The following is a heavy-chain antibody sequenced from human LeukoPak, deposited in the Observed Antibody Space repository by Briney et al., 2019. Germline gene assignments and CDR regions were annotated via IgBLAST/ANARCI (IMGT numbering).Heavy chain of an antibody. CDR2: INHSGST. J-gene: IGHJ3*02. Sequence: PSETLSLTCAVYGGSFSGYYWSWIRQPPGKGLEWIGEINHSGSTNYNPSLKSRVTISVDTSKNQFSLKLGSVTAADTAVYYCAREGAYYDSSGSVPFDIWGQGTMVTVSS. CDR1: GGSFSGYY. V-gene: IGHV4-34*01. CDR3: AREGAYYDSSGSVPFDI. D-gene: IGHD3-22*01.